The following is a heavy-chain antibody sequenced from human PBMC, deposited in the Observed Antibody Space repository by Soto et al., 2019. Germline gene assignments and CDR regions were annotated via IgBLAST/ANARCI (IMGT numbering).Heavy chain of an antibody. J-gene: IGHJ4*02. CDR3: AGHFFGVVTNFDY. CDR2: ISAYNGNT. Sequence: QVQLVQSGAEVKKPGASVKVSCKASGYTFTSYGISWVRQAPGQGLEWMGWISAYNGNTNYAQKLQGRVTMTTDTSTSTGYMELRSVKSDDTAVYYCAGHFFGVVTNFDYWGQGTLVTVSS. CDR1: GYTFTSYG. D-gene: IGHD3-3*01. V-gene: IGHV1-18*01.